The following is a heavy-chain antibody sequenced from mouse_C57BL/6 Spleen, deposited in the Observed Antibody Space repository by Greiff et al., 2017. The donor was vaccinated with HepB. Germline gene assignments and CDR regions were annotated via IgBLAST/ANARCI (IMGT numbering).Heavy chain of an antibody. CDR3: ASIVTTAMDY. D-gene: IGHD2-5*01. J-gene: IGHJ4*01. Sequence: VQLQESGPGLVQPSQSLSITCTVSGFSLTSYGVHWVRQSPGKGLEWLGVIWSGGSTDYNAAFISRLSISKDNSKSQVFFKMNSLQADDTAIYYCASIVTTAMDYWGQVTSVTVSS. CDR1: GFSLTSYG. V-gene: IGHV2-2*01. CDR2: IWSGGST.